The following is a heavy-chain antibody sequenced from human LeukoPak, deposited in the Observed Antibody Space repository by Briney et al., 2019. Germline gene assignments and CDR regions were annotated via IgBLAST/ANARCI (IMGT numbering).Heavy chain of an antibody. CDR3: ARGLWFGEFAFDY. CDR1: GGTFSSYA. Sequence: ASVKVSCKASGGTFSSYAISWVRQAPGQGLEWMGGIIPIFGTANYAQKFQGRVTITAGKSTSTAYMELSSLRSEDTAVYYCARGLWFGEFAFDYWGQGTPVTVSS. D-gene: IGHD3-10*01. J-gene: IGHJ4*02. V-gene: IGHV1-69*06. CDR2: IIPIFGTA.